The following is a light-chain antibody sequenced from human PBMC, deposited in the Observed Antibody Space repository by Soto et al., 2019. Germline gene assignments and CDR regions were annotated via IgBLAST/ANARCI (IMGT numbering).Light chain of an antibody. J-gene: IGLJ1*01. CDR1: SSDVGGYNY. CDR3: SSYTSISTPSHV. V-gene: IGLV2-14*01. CDR2: DVS. Sequence: QSALTQPASVSGSPGQSITISCTGTSSDVGGYNYVSWYQQHPGKAPKLMIYDVSNRPSGVSNRFSGSKSGHTASLTISGLQAEDEADYYCSSYTSISTPSHVFGTGTKVTVL.